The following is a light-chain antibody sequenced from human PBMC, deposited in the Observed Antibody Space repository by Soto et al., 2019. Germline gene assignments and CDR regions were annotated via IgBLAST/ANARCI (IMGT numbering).Light chain of an antibody. Sequence: IVMTQSPATLAVYPGERATLSCRASQSVSNNLAWYQKKPGQAPRLLIYGASTRATGIPARFSGSGSGTEFTLTISSLQSEDFAFYYCQQYNNWWTFGQGTRVDIK. CDR1: QSVSNN. V-gene: IGKV3-15*01. CDR2: GAS. J-gene: IGKJ1*01. CDR3: QQYNNWWT.